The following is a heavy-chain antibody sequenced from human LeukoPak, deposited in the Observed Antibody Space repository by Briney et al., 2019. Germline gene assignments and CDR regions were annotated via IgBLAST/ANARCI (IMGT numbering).Heavy chain of an antibody. J-gene: IGHJ4*02. D-gene: IGHD3-10*01. V-gene: IGHV4-59*01. CDR1: GGPISGDY. CDR2: IYYSGST. Sequence: PSETLSLTCTVSGGPISGDYWSWIRQPPGKGLEWIGYIYYSGSTNYNPSLKSRVTISVDTSKNQFSLKLSSVTAADTAVYYCARGSYDSLDYWGQGTLVTVSS. CDR3: ARGSYDSLDY.